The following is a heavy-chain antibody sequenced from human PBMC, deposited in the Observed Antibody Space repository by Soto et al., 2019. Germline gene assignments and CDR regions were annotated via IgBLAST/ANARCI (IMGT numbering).Heavy chain of an antibody. V-gene: IGHV1-69*13. D-gene: IGHD6-13*01. CDR2: IIPIFGTA. Sequence: GASVKVSFKASGGTFSSYAISWVRQAPGQGLEWMGGIIPIFGTANYAQKFQGRVTTTADESTSTAYMELSSLRSEDTAVYYCASLVQGAAAGRLDEGYWGQGTLVTVSS. CDR3: ASLVQGAAAGRLDEGY. CDR1: GGTFSSYA. J-gene: IGHJ4*02.